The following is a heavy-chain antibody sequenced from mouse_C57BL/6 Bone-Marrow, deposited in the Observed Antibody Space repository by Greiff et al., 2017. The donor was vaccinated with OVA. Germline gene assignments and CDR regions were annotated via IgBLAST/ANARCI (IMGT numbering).Heavy chain of an antibody. Sequence: QVQLQQPGAELVKPGASVKMSCKASGYTFTSYWITWVKQRPGQGLEWIGDIYPGSGSTNYNEKFKSKATLTVDTSSSTAYMQLSSLTSEDSADYSGAKMDDYDGHWCSDVWGTGTTVTVSS. J-gene: IGHJ1*03. D-gene: IGHD2-4*01. CDR2: IYPGSGST. CDR3: AKMDDYDGHWCSDV. V-gene: IGHV1-55*01. CDR1: GYTFTSYW.